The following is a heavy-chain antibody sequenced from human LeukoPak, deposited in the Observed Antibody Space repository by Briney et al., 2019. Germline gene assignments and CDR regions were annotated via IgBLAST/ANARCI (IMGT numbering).Heavy chain of an antibody. CDR1: GYTFTGYY. CDR3: ASSPYDSSGYTR. CDR2: INPNSGGT. J-gene: IGHJ4*02. D-gene: IGHD3-22*01. Sequence: ASVKVSCKASGYTFTGYYMHWVRQAPGQGLEWMGWINPNSGGTNYAQKFQGRVTMTRDTSISTAYMELSRLRSDDAAVYYCASSPYDSSGYTRWGQGTLVTVSS. V-gene: IGHV1-2*02.